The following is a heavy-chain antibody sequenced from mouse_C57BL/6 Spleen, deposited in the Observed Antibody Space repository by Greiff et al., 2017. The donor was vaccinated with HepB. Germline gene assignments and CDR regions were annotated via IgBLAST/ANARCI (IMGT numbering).Heavy chain of an antibody. CDR3: ALYYGKGY. D-gene: IGHD1-1*01. J-gene: IGHJ2*01. V-gene: IGHV1-81*01. Sequence: VQLQQSGAELARPGASVKLSCKASGYTFTSYGISWVKQRTGQGLEWIGEIYPRSGNTYYNEKFKGKATLTADKSSSTAYMELRSLTSEDSAVYFCALYYGKGYWGQGTTLTVSS. CDR2: IYPRSGNT. CDR1: GYTFTSYG.